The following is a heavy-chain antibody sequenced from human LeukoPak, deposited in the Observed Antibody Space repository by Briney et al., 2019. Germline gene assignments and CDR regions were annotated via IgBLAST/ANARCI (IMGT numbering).Heavy chain of an antibody. D-gene: IGHD3-16*02. CDR1: GFTFSTYG. V-gene: IGHV3-21*01. CDR2: ISSSSSYI. J-gene: IGHJ4*02. Sequence: GALRLSCAASGFTFSTYGMHWVRQAPGKGLEWVSSISSSSSYIYYADSVKGRFTISRDNAKNSLYLQMNSLRAEDTAVYYCARGPSRYYDYVWGSYRYTDDNFDYWGQGTLVTVSS. CDR3: ARGPSRYYDYVWGSYRYTDDNFDY.